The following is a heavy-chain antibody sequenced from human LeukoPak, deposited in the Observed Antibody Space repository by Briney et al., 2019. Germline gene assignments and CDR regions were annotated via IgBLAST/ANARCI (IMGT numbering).Heavy chain of an antibody. J-gene: IGHJ4*02. CDR1: GGSISSYY. V-gene: IGHV4-59*01. CDR2: ISNSGST. D-gene: IGHD3-10*01. CDR3: ARGRTWFGELSY. Sequence: PSETLSLTCTGSGGSISSYYWSWIRQPPGKGLEWIGYISNSGSTDYNPALKSRVTISVDTSKNQFSLKLSSVTGADTAVYYCARGRTWFGELSYWGQGTLVTVSS.